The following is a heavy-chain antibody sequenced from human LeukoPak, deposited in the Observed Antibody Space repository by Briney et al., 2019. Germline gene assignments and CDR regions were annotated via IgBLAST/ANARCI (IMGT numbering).Heavy chain of an antibody. J-gene: IGHJ4*02. Sequence: ASVKVSCKASGYTFTSHYMHWVRQAPGQGLEWMGIINPSGGSTSYAQRFQGRVTMTRDMSTNTVYMELSSLRSEDTAVYYCARVGGYGDYVLSPDYFDYWGQGTLVTVSS. CDR3: ARVGGYGDYVLSPDYFDY. D-gene: IGHD4-17*01. CDR2: INPSGGST. CDR1: GYTFTSHY. V-gene: IGHV1-46*01.